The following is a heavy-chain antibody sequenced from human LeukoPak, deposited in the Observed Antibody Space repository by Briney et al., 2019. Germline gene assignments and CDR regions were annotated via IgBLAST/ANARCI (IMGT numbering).Heavy chain of an antibody. J-gene: IGHJ6*03. CDR1: GGSISSSSYY. V-gene: IGHV4-39*01. Sequence: SETLSLACTVSGGSISSSSYYWGWIRQPPGKGLEWIGSIYYSGSTYYNPSLKSRVTISVDTSKNQFSLKLSSVTAADTAVYYCARLRAWGYSNGYYYYMDVWGKGTTVTVSS. CDR3: ARLRAWGYSNGYYYYMDV. CDR2: IYYSGST. D-gene: IGHD4-11*01.